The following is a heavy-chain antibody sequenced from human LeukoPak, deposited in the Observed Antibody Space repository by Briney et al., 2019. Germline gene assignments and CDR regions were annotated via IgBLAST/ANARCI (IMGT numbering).Heavy chain of an antibody. CDR3: ARRPGWFGELYYFDY. CDR2: IYYSGST. J-gene: IGHJ4*02. V-gene: IGHV4-39*01. D-gene: IGHD3-10*01. Sequence: SETLSLTCTVSGGSISSSGYYWGWIRQPPGKGLEWIGSIYYSGSTYYNPSLKSRVTISVDTFKNQFSLKLSSVTAADTAVYYCARRPGWFGELYYFDYWGQGTLVTVSS. CDR1: GGSISSSGYY.